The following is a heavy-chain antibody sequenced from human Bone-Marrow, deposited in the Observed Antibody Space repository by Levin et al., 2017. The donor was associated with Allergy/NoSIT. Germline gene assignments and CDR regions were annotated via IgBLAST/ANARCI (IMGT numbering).Heavy chain of an antibody. V-gene: IGHV4-39*01. CDR1: GASLRSTVHY. CDR3: ARRGIWDYRSEIETDD. CDR2: IYYSGTT. Sequence: SQTLSLTCTVSGASLRSTVHYWGWIRQPPGKGLEWIGTIYYSGTTFYNPSLASRVTISVDTSKNQFSLRLKSVIAADTAVYFCARRGIWDYRSEIETDDWGQGTLVTVSS. D-gene: IGHD3-10*01. J-gene: IGHJ4*02.